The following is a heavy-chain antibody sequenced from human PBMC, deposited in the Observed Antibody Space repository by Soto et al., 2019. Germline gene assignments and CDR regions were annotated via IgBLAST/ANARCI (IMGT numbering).Heavy chain of an antibody. Sequence: PSETLSLTCTVSGGSISSEYYHWTWIRQAPGKGLEWIGYIHYSGSVHYNPSLQSRLTMSVDTSKNLFSLKLCSVTAADTAVYFCAREDDGGDRDYYGLDVWGQGTTVTVSS. CDR1: GGSISSEYYH. V-gene: IGHV4-30-4*01. CDR2: IHYSGSV. CDR3: AREDDGGDRDYYGLDV. J-gene: IGHJ6*02. D-gene: IGHD2-21*02.